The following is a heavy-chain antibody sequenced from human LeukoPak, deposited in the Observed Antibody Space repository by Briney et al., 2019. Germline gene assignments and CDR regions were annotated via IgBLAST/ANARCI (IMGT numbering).Heavy chain of an antibody. Sequence: GGSLRLSCAASGFTFSSYGMLWVRQAPGKGLEWVAFIRYDGSNKYYADSVKGRFTISRDNSKNTLYLQMNSLRAEDTAVYYCAKDRAGPKDAFDIWGQGTMVTVSS. J-gene: IGHJ3*02. CDR2: IRYDGSNK. CDR1: GFTFSSYG. V-gene: IGHV3-30*02. CDR3: AKDRAGPKDAFDI.